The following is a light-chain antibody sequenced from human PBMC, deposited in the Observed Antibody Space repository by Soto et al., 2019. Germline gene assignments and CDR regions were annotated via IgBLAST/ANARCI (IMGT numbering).Light chain of an antibody. CDR3: QQVYSTPLT. V-gene: IGKV1-39*01. CDR1: QSVRRF. Sequence: DIQMTQSPSSLSASVGDRVTITCRASQSVRRFLNWYQHKPGKAPKLLLSAASTLQGGVPSRFSGSGSGTDFTLSISSLQPEVFSSGYYQQVYSTPLTFAQ. J-gene: IGKJ1*01. CDR2: AAS.